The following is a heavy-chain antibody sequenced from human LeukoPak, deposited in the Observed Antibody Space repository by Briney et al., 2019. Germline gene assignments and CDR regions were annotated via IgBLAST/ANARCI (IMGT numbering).Heavy chain of an antibody. CDR2: INHSGST. J-gene: IGHJ4*02. CDR3: ARVGVATDGGADY. D-gene: IGHD5-12*01. Sequence: SETLSLTCAVYGGSFSGYYWSWIRQPPGKGLEWIGEINHSGSTNYNPSLKSRVTISVDTSKNQFSLKLSSVTAADTAVYYCARVGVATDGGADYWGQGTLVTVSS. V-gene: IGHV4-34*01. CDR1: GGSFSGYY.